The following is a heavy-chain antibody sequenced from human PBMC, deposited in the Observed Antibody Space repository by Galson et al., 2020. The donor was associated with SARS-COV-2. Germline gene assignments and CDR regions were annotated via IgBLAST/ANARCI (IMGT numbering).Heavy chain of an antibody. J-gene: IGHJ4*02. V-gene: IGHV3-21*01. Sequence: GGSLRLSCAASGFTFSSYSMNWVRQAPGKGLEWVSSISSSSSYIYYADSVKGRFTISRDNAKNSLYLQMNSLRAEDTAVYYCARGRHYYDSSGPLGDWGQGTLVTVSS. CDR3: ARGRHYYDSSGPLGD. CDR2: ISSSSSYI. D-gene: IGHD3-22*01. CDR1: GFTFSSYS.